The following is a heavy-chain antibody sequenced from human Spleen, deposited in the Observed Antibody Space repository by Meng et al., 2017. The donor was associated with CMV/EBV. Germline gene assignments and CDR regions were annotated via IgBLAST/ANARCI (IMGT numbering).Heavy chain of an antibody. J-gene: IGHJ3*02. CDR1: SFSDYY. V-gene: IGHV4-34*01. Sequence: SFSDYYWSWIRQRPGKGLEWIGEIDNSGSTKYTPSLKSRVTISVDTSKDQFSLKLSSVTAADTAVYYCARGFRRLPFGVAVFHAFNIWGQGTMVTVSS. CDR3: ARGFRRLPFGVAVFHAFNI. CDR2: IDNSGST. D-gene: IGHD3-3*01.